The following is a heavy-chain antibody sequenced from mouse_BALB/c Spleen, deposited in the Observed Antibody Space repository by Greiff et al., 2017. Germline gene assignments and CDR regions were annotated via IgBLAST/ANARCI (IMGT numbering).Heavy chain of an antibody. CDR1: GYSFTGYF. J-gene: IGHJ2*01. CDR3: ARFDYDYFDY. Sequence: EVKLMESGPELVKPGASVKISCKASGYSFTGYFMNWVMQSHGKSLEWIGRINPYNGDTFYNQKFKGKATLTVDKSSSTAHMELRSLASEDSAVYYCARFDYDYFDYWGQGTTLTVAS. V-gene: IGHV1-20*02. D-gene: IGHD2-4*01. CDR2: INPYNGDT.